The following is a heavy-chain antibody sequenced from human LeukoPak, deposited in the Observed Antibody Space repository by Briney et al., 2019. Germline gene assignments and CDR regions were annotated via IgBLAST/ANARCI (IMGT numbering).Heavy chain of an antibody. CDR3: AINPPAYYDFWSGYEGDY. V-gene: IGHV1-69*04. D-gene: IGHD3-3*01. CDR2: IIPILGIA. CDR1: GGTFSSYA. J-gene: IGHJ4*02. Sequence: SVEVSCKASGGTFSSYAISWVRQAPGQGLEWMGRIIPILGIANYAQKLQGRVTITADKSTSTAYMELSSLRSEDTAVYYCAINPPAYYDFWSGYEGDYWGQGTLVTVSS.